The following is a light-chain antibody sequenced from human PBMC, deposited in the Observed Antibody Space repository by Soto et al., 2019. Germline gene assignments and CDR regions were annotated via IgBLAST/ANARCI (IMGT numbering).Light chain of an antibody. CDR3: QQSFSIPLT. CDR1: QTIGKY. J-gene: IGKJ3*01. V-gene: IGKV1-39*01. CDR2: DAS. Sequence: DIQMIQSPSSLSATVGDRVTITCRASQTIGKYLNWYQQQPGKVPKLLIYDASYLQSGVPSRFSGSESGTDFTLNISDLRPEDFDTYYCQQSFSIPLTFGQGTKVDIK.